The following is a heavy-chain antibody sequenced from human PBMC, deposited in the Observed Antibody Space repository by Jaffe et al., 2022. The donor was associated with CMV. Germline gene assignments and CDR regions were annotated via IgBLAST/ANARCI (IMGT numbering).Heavy chain of an antibody. V-gene: IGHV3-64D*06. CDR1: GFTFSSYA. D-gene: IGHD2-21*02. J-gene: IGHJ4*02. Sequence: EVQLVESGGGLVQPGGSLRLSCSASGFTFSSYAMHWVRQAPGKGLEYVSAISSNGGSTYYADSVKGRFTISRDNSKNTLYLQMSSLRAEDTAVYYCVKDAGFVVVTAIFDYWGQGTLVTVSS. CDR2: ISSNGGST. CDR3: VKDAGFVVVTAIFDY.